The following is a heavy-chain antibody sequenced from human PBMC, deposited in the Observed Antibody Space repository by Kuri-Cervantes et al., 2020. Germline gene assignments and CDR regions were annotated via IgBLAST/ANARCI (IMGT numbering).Heavy chain of an antibody. J-gene: IGHJ3*02. D-gene: IGHD3-22*01. CDR2: IYYSGST. Sequence: LRLSCTVSGGSISSGGYYWSWIRQHPGKGLEWIGYIYYSGSTYYNPSLKSRVTISVDTSKNQFSLKLSSVTAADTAVYYCARGRHYYDSSGQTKPAFDIWGQGTMVTVSS. CDR1: GGSISSGGYY. CDR3: ARGRHYYDSSGQTKPAFDI. V-gene: IGHV4-31*03.